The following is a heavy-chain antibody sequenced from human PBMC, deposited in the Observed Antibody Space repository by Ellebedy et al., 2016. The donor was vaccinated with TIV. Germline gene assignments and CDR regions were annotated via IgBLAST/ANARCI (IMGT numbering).Heavy chain of an antibody. CDR3: ARHRNIVVVTGHWYFDL. V-gene: IGHV4-39*01. D-gene: IGHD2-21*02. J-gene: IGHJ2*01. CDR1: GGSISSGGYY. Sequence: GSLRLSCTVSGGSISSGGYYWSWIRQPPGKGLEWIGSIYYSGRAYYNPSLKSRVTISVDTSKNQFSLKLNSVTAAETAVFYCARHRNIVVVTGHWYFDLWGRGTLVTVSS. CDR2: IYYSGRA.